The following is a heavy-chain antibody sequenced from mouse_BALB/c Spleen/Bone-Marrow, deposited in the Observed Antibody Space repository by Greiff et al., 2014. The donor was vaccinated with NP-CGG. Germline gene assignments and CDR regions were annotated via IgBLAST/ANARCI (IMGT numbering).Heavy chain of an antibody. J-gene: IGHJ2*01. CDR3: TREREGDGYYDFDY. V-gene: IGHV2-9*02. CDR1: GFSLASYG. D-gene: IGHD2-3*01. Sequence: VKLVESGPGLVAPSQSLTITCTVSGFSLASYGIHWVRQPPGKGLEWLGVIWAGGATNYNSALMSRLSISKDNSKSQVFLKMNSLQIDDTAMFYCTREREGDGYYDFDYWGQGTIFTVSS. CDR2: IWAGGAT.